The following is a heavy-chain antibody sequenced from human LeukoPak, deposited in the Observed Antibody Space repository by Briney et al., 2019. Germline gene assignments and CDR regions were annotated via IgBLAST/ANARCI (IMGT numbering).Heavy chain of an antibody. D-gene: IGHD3-22*01. J-gene: IGHJ4*02. Sequence: GGSLRLSCVASRFTFRSSLMNRVRQAPGKGLEWVANIKQDGSEKYYVDSVKGRFTISRDNAKNSLYLQKNSLRAEDTAVYYYTIYNYYDSCGQIDCWGQGTLVTVSS. CDR1: RFTFRSSL. CDR2: IKQDGSEK. V-gene: IGHV3-7*01. CDR3: TIYNYYDSCGQIDC.